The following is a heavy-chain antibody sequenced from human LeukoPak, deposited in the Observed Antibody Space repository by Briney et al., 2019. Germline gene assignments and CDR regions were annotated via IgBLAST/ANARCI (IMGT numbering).Heavy chain of an antibody. CDR2: INPNSGGT. V-gene: IGHV1-2*02. Sequence: ASVKVSCKASGYTFTGYYMHWVRQAPGQGLEWMGWINPNSGGTNDAQKFQGRVTMTRDTSISTAYMELSRLRSDDTAVYYCARGARITIFGVVIIYWGQGALVTVSS. CDR1: GYTFTGYY. CDR3: ARGARITIFGVVIIY. D-gene: IGHD3-3*01. J-gene: IGHJ4*02.